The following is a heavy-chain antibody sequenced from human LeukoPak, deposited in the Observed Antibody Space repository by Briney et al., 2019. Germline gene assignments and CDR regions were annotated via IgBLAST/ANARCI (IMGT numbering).Heavy chain of an antibody. D-gene: IGHD3-22*01. Sequence: GGSLRLSCAASGFTFSSYAMSWVRQTPGKGLEGVSAISGSGGSTYYADSVKGRFTISRDNSKNTLYLQMNSLRAEDPAVYYCAKVGVYDSSGYYSVNDAFDIWGQGTMVTVSS. J-gene: IGHJ3*02. V-gene: IGHV3-23*01. CDR1: GFTFSSYA. CDR3: AKVGVYDSSGYYSVNDAFDI. CDR2: ISGSGGST.